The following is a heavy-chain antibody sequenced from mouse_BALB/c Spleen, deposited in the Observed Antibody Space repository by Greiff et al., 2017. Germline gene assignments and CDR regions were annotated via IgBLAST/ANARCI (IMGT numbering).Heavy chain of an antibody. CDR3: ARPPITTVPYWYFDV. CDR2: ISNGGGST. D-gene: IGHD1-1*01. V-gene: IGHV5-12-2*01. CDR1: GFTFSSYT. Sequence: EVKVVESGGGLVQPGGSLKLSCAASGFTFSSYTMSWVRQTPEKRLEWVAYISNGGGSTYYPDTVKGRFTISRDNAKNTLYLQMSSLKSEDTAMYYCARPPITTVPYWYFDVWGAGTTVTVSS. J-gene: IGHJ1*01.